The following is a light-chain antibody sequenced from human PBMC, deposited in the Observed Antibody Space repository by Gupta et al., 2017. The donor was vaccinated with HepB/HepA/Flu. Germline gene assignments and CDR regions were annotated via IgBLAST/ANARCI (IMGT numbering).Light chain of an antibody. CDR2: DVN. Sequence: QSALTQPASVSGSLGQSITISCTGTNRDVGGHNYVSWYQHHPGQVPNLILYDVNDRPSGSSHRFSGSKSGNTAALTISGLQAEDEADYYCSSYIYSNTSSYIFGTGTKVSVL. CDR1: NRDVGGHNY. CDR3: SSYIYSNTSSYI. V-gene: IGLV2-14*03. J-gene: IGLJ1*01.